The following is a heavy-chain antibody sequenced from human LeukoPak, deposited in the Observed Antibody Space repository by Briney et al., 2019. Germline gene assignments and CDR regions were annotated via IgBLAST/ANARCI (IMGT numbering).Heavy chain of an antibody. J-gene: IGHJ4*02. Sequence: GGSLRLSCAASGFTFSSYGMHWVRQTPGKGLEWVAFIRYDGSNKYYADSVKGRFTISRDNSKNTLYLQMNSLRAEDTAVYYCAKDPYFYYYDSSGYPTGPFDYWGQGTLVTVSS. CDR2: IRYDGSNK. CDR3: AKDPYFYYYDSSGYPTGPFDY. D-gene: IGHD3-22*01. V-gene: IGHV3-30*02. CDR1: GFTFSSYG.